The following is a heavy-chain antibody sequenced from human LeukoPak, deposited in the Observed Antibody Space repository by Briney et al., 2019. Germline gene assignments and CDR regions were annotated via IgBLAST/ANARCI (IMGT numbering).Heavy chain of an antibody. CDR2: IYTSGST. D-gene: IGHD1-1*01. Sequence: PSETLSLTCTVSGGSISSGSYYWSWIRQPAGKGLEWIGRIYTSGSTNYNPSLKSRVTISVDTSKNQFSLKLTSVTAADTAVYYCARGFSAQLTYFDYWGQGTLVTVSS. V-gene: IGHV4-61*02. J-gene: IGHJ4*02. CDR3: ARGFSAQLTYFDY. CDR1: GGSISSGSYY.